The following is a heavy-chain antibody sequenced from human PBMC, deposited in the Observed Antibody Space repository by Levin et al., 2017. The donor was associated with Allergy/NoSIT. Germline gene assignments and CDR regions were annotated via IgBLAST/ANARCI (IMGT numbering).Heavy chain of an antibody. V-gene: IGHV3-23*01. D-gene: IGHD6-19*01. Sequence: LSLTCAASGFTFSSSAMSWVRQPPGKGLEWVSAISGGGDRTFYADSVKGRFTISRDNLKNTLYLQMNSLRAEDTAVYYCVTSGYTSGWYGYWGQGTLVTVSS. J-gene: IGHJ4*02. CDR3: VTSGYTSGWYGY. CDR1: GFTFSSSA. CDR2: ISGGGDRT.